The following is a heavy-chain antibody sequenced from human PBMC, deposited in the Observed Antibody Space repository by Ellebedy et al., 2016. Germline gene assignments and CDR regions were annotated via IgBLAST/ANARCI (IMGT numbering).Heavy chain of an antibody. D-gene: IGHD3-10*01. V-gene: IGHV5-51*01. CDR2: IYPGDSDT. CDR1: GYTFSSYW. Sequence: GESLKISXRGSGYTFSSYWIGWVRQMPGQGLEWMGIIYPGDSDTRYSPFFQGQVTISADKSTSTAYLQWRSLKASDTAMYYCARRQLDPRSPWFGAFDIWGQGTMVTVSS. J-gene: IGHJ3*02. CDR3: ARRQLDPRSPWFGAFDI.